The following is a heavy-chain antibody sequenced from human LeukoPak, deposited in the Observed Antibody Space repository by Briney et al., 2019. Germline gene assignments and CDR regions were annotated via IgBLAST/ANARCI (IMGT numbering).Heavy chain of an antibody. CDR1: GFTFSSYG. Sequence: GGSLRLSCAASGFTFSSYGMHWVRQAPGKGLEWVPFIRYDGSNKYYADSVKGRFTISRENAKNSLYLQMNSLRAGDTAVYYCARVNGGSSWYGIDYWVQGTLVTVSS. J-gene: IGHJ4*02. CDR2: IRYDGSNK. V-gene: IGHV3-30*02. CDR3: ARVNGGSSWYGIDY. D-gene: IGHD6-13*01.